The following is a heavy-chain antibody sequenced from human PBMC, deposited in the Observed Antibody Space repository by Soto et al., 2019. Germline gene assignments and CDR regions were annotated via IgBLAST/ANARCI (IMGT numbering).Heavy chain of an antibody. V-gene: IGHV2-5*02. CDR2: IYWDDDK. J-gene: IGHJ4*02. CDR1: GFSLTTSGVG. Sequence: QITLNESGPTVVRPTETLTLTCRFSGFSLTTSGVGVGWIRQSPGKAPRWLALIYWDDDKGYSAALKSRLTITKHTSKNQVVLTVSDSDPTDTATYYCAHRVLRTVFGLVTTTAIYFDFWGQGTPVAVSS. CDR3: AHRVLRTVFGLVTTTAIYFDF. D-gene: IGHD3-3*01.